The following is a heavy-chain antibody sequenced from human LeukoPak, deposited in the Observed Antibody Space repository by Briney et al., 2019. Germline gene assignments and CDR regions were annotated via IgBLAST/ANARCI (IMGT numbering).Heavy chain of an antibody. Sequence: SVKVSCKASGGTFSSYAISWVRQAPGQGLEWMGGIIPIFGTANYAQKFQGRVTITADESTSTAYMELSSLRSEDTAVYYCARGSYYPYYFDYWGQGTLVTVSS. CDR2: IIPIFGTA. CDR3: ARGSYYPYYFDY. D-gene: IGHD1-26*01. CDR1: GGTFSSYA. V-gene: IGHV1-69*13. J-gene: IGHJ4*02.